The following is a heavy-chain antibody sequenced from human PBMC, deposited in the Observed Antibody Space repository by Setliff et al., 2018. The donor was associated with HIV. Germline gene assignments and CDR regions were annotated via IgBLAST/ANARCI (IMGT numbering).Heavy chain of an antibody. CDR2: ISSSGTTI. Sequence: QPGGSLRLSCAASGFTFSSYSMNWVRQAPGKGLEWVSYISSSGTTIYYADSVKGRFTISRDNSKNTLYLQMNSLRAEDTAVYYCARVVETTGDWYYYYMDVWGKGTTVTVSS. CDR3: ARVVETTGDWYYYYMDV. V-gene: IGHV3-48*01. D-gene: IGHD1-7*01. J-gene: IGHJ6*03. CDR1: GFTFSSYS.